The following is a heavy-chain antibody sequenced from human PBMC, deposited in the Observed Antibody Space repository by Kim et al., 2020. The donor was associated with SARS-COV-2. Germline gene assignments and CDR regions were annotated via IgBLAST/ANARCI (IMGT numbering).Heavy chain of an antibody. CDR1: GFTFSSYA. CDR3: AKDSQWELLHPWDYNYGMDV. J-gene: IGHJ6*02. Sequence: GGSLRPSCAASGFTFSSYAMSWVRQAPGKGLEWVSAISGSGGSTYYADSVKGRFTISRDNSKNTLYLQMNSLRAEDTAVYYCAKDSQWELLHPWDYNYGMDVWGQGTAVTVTS. D-gene: IGHD1-26*01. V-gene: IGHV3-23*01. CDR2: ISGSGGST.